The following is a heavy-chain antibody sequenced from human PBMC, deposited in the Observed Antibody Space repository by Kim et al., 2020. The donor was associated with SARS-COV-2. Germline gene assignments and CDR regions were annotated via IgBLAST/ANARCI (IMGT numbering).Heavy chain of an antibody. D-gene: IGHD3-10*01. Sequence: GESLKISCKGSGYSFTSYWISWVRQMPGKGLEWMGRIDPSDSYTNYSPSFQGHVTISADKSISTAYLQWSSLKASYTAMYYCARLGGSGSYYYYGMDVWGQGTTVTVSS. V-gene: IGHV5-10-1*01. J-gene: IGHJ6*02. CDR1: GYSFTSYW. CDR3: ARLGGSGSYYYYGMDV. CDR2: IDPSDSYT.